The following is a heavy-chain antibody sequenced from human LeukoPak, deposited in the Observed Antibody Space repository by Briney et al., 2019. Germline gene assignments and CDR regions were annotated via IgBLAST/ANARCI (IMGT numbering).Heavy chain of an antibody. Sequence: SETLSLTCTVSGGSIRSYYWSWIRQPPGKGLEWIGYIYYSGSTNYNPSLKSRVTISVDTSKNQFSLTLSSVTAADTAVYYCAGQYYYDSSGYYVNWGQGTLVTVSS. D-gene: IGHD3-22*01. CDR2: IYYSGST. CDR3: AGQYYYDSSGYYVN. CDR1: GGSIRSYY. V-gene: IGHV4-59*01. J-gene: IGHJ4*02.